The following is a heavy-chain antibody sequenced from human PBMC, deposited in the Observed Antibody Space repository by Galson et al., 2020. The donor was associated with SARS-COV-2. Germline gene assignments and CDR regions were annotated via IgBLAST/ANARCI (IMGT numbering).Heavy chain of an antibody. Sequence: SETLSLTCIVSGGSISRRGYYWRWIRQQPRKGLEWIGYINYSGPTKYTPSIKRRFIISMDTSRNQFSLRVNSVTAADTAVYYWSVYHYDSGGSDFFDYWGQGTLITVSA. D-gene: IGHD3-22*01. J-gene: IGHJ4*02. CDR1: GGSISRRGYY. CDR3: SVYHYDSGGSDFFDY. V-gene: IGHV4-31*03. CDR2: INYSGPT.